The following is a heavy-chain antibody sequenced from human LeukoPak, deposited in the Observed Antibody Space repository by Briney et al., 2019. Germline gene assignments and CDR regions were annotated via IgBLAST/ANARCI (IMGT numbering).Heavy chain of an antibody. CDR3: ARDLESCNRTSCFGYDI. D-gene: IGHD2-2*01. CDR1: GYTFTGYY. Sequence: ASVKVSCKASGYTFTGYYMHWVRQAPGQGLEWMGWINPNSGGTKYAQNFQGRVTMTRDTSISTAYMEVSRLRSDDTAVYYCARDLESCNRTSCFGYDIWGQGTMVTVSS. V-gene: IGHV1-2*02. CDR2: INPNSGGT. J-gene: IGHJ3*02.